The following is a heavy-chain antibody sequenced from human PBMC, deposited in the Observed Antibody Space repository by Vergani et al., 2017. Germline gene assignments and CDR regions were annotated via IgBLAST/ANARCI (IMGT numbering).Heavy chain of an antibody. D-gene: IGHD3-22*01. CDR2: ISSSSSYT. J-gene: IGHJ4*02. V-gene: IGHV3-11*05. CDR1: GFTFSDYY. CDR3: ARDGKYYYDSSGKD. Sequence: QVQLVESGGGLVKPGGSLRLSCAASGFTFSDYYMSWIRQAPGKGREWVSYISSSSSYTNYADSVKGRFTISRDNAKNSLYLQMNSLRAEDTAVYYCARDGKYYYDSSGKDWGQGTLVTVSS.